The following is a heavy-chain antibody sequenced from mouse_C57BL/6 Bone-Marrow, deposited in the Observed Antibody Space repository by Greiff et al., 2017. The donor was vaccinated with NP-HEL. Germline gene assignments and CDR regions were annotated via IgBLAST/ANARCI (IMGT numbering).Heavy chain of an antibody. D-gene: IGHD1-1*02. CDR3: ARHLWHYDAMDY. V-gene: IGHV5-12*01. CDR2: ISNGGGST. CDR1: GFTFSDYY. Sequence: EVHLVESGGGLVQPGGSLKLSCAASGFTFSDYYMYWVRQTPEKRLEWVAYISNGGGSTYYPDTVKGRFTISRDNAKNTLYLQMSRLKSEDTAMYYCARHLWHYDAMDYWVKEPQSPSPQ. J-gene: IGHJ4*01.